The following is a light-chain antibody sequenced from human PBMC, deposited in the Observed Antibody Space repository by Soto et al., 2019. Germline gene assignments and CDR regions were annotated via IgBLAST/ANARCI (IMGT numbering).Light chain of an antibody. J-gene: IGKJ1*01. Sequence: DIQMTQSPSILSASVGERVTLTCRASQGISGRLAWYQQKPGKAPKLLIYDASSLESGVPSRFGGSGSGTEFTLTISSVQPYDFATYYCQQYNSYSPWTVGQGTKVDIK. V-gene: IGKV1-5*01. CDR2: DAS. CDR1: QGISGR. CDR3: QQYNSYSPWT.